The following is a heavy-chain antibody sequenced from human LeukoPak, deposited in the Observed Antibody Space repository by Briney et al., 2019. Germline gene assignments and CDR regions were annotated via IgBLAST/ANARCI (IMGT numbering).Heavy chain of an antibody. Sequence: VASVKVSCKASGYTFTGYYMHWVRQAPGQGLEWMGWINPNSGGTNYAQKFQGRVTMTRDTSISTAYMELSRLRSDDTAVYYCARARQEYYYDSSGYRDAFDIWGQGTMVTVSS. CDR3: ARARQEYYYDSSGYRDAFDI. D-gene: IGHD3-22*01. CDR1: GYTFTGYY. J-gene: IGHJ3*02. V-gene: IGHV1-2*02. CDR2: INPNSGGT.